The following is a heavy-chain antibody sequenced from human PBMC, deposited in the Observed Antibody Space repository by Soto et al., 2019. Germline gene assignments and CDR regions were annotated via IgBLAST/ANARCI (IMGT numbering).Heavy chain of an antibody. Sequence: EVQLLESGGALVQPGGSLRLSCAASGFTFSIYAMSWFRQAPGKVLEWVSSISGSGGSTYYSDSVKGRFTISRDNSMPTLKLQINSLRAEDTAVYYCASDAREYYYYGMDVWGPGTTVTVSS. CDR1: GFTFSIYA. CDR2: ISGSGGST. J-gene: IGHJ6*02. V-gene: IGHV3-23*01. CDR3: ASDAREYYYYGMDV.